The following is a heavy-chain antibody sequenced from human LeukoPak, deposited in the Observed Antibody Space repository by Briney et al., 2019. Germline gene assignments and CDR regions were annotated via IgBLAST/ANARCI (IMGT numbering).Heavy chain of an antibody. CDR3: ARDLTRVGATN. D-gene: IGHD1-26*01. J-gene: IGHJ4*02. Sequence: SETLSLTCTVTGGSISSYYWSWIRQPPGNGLDWIGYIYYSGSTNYKPSLKRRVTISVDTSKNQFSLKLSSVTAADTAVYYCARDLTRVGATNWGQGTLVTVSS. CDR2: IYYSGST. CDR1: GGSISSYY. V-gene: IGHV4-59*12.